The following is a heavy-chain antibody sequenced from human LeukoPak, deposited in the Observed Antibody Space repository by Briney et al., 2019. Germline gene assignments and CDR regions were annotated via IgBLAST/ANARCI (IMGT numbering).Heavy chain of an antibody. CDR3: AKAGEEGSGYYYTFDY. D-gene: IGHD3-22*01. J-gene: IGHJ4*02. CDR2: ISGSGGST. V-gene: IGHV3-23*01. CDR1: GFTFSSYA. Sequence: PGGSLRLSCAASGFTFSSYAMSWVRQAPGKGLEWVSAISGSGGSTYYADSVKGRFTISRDNSKNTLYLQMNSLRAEDTAVYYCAKAGEEGSGYYYTFDYWGQGTLVTVSS.